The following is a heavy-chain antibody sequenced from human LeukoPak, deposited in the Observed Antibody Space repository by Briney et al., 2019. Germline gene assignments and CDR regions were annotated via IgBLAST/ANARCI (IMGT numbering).Heavy chain of an antibody. CDR3: ARDRGVGVRRIIITSFDY. CDR1: GFTFSSYW. V-gene: IGHV3-7*01. CDR2: IKEDGSAK. J-gene: IGHJ4*02. Sequence: GGSLRLSCAASGFTFSSYWMSWVRQAPGKGLEWVANIKEDGSAKYYVGSVKGRFTISRDNAKNSLYLQMSSLRPEDTAVYYCARDRGVGVRRIIITSFDYWGQGALVSVSS. D-gene: IGHD3-10*01.